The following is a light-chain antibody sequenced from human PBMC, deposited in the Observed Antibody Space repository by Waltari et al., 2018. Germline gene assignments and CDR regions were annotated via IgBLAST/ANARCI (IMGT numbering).Light chain of an antibody. Sequence: DIVMTQSPDSLPVSLGERATINCKSSRTLLYDSNKKNYLAWYQQQPGQPPKLLIAWAPTREAGVPDRFSGSGSGTDFTLTISSLQAEDVALYYCQQYYSLLPTFGGGTKVEI. CDR3: QQYYSLLPT. CDR1: RTLLYDSNKKNY. J-gene: IGKJ4*01. CDR2: WAP. V-gene: IGKV4-1*01.